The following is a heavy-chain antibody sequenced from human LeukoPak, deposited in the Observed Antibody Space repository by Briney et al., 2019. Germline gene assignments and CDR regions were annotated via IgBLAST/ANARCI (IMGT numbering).Heavy chain of an antibody. CDR3: ARESACGTTNCLAPADWLDP. J-gene: IGHJ5*02. D-gene: IGHD2-2*01. CDR1: GYTFTGYY. CDR2: ISPNSGDT. V-gene: IGHV1-2*02. Sequence: ASVKVSCKASGYTFTGYYMHWVRQAPGQGLQWMGWISPNSGDTDIAQKFQGRVTMTRDTSIATSYMEVDSLTSDDTAVYYCARESACGTTNCLAPADWLDPWGQGTLVIVSS.